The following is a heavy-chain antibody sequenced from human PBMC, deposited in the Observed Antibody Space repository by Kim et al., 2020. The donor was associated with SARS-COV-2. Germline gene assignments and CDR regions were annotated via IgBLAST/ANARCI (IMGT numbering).Heavy chain of an antibody. CDR3: ARRGHGESHFDY. J-gene: IGHJ4*02. CDR1: GGSISSYY. D-gene: IGHD3-10*01. CDR2: IYYSGST. Sequence: SETLSLTCTVSGGSISSYYWGWIRQPPGKGLQWIGYIYYSGSTNYNPSLKSRVTISVDTSKNQFSLKLSSVTAADTAVYYCARRGHGESHFDYWGQGTPVTVSA. V-gene: IGHV4-59*08.